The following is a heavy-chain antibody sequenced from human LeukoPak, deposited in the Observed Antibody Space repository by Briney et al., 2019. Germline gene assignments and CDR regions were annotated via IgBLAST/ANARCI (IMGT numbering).Heavy chain of an antibody. CDR1: GGSFFGSH. D-gene: IGHD4-23*01. J-gene: IGHJ4*02. V-gene: IGHV4-34*01. CDR3: XXXXTTVVTXPYYFXF. CDR2: INHSGRT. Sequence: TSETLSLTCAVSGGSFFGSHWNWIRQSPEKGLEWIGEINHSGRTNYNPSLKSRVTTSLDTSKSQFFLKLTSVTAPDTAVYYWXXXXTTVVTXPYYFXFWGQGTLVTVSA.